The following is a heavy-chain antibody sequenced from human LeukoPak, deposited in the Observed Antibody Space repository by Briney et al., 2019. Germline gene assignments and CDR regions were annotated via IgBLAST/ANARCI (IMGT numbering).Heavy chain of an antibody. CDR2: IKQDGSEK. V-gene: IGHV3-7*03. J-gene: IGHJ6*02. Sequence: PGGSLRLSCAASGSTFSSYWMSWVRQAPGKGLEWVANIKQDGSEKYYVDSVKGRFTISRDNAKNSLYLQMNSLRAEDTAVYYCARELPLYGMDVWGQGTTVTVSS. CDR1: GSTFSSYW. CDR3: ARELPLYGMDV.